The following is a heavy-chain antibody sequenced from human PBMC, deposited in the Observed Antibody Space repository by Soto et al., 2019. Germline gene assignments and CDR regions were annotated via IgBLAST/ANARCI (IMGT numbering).Heavy chain of an antibody. CDR3: ESALPPTVTTGY. Sequence: GGSLRLSCAASGFTFSSYWMHWVRQAPGKGLVWVSRINSDGSSTSYADSVKGRFTTSRDNAKNTLYLQMNSLRAEATAVYYCESALPPTVTTGYWGQGTLVTVSS. D-gene: IGHD4-17*01. V-gene: IGHV3-74*01. CDR2: INSDGSST. CDR1: GFTFSSYW. J-gene: IGHJ4*02.